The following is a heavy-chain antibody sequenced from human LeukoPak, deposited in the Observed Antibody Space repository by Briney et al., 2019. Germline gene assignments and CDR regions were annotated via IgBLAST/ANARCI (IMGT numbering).Heavy chain of an antibody. J-gene: IGHJ5*02. V-gene: IGHV3-48*03. CDR2: ISPSGSAT. CDR1: GFTFSTYE. Sequence: GGSLRLSCAASGFTFSTYEMQWVREAPGKGLEWVSCISPSGSATYYADSVKGRFTISRDNAKNSLYLQMNSLRAEDTAVYYCPRGRGIYTWGQGTLVTVSS. CDR3: PRGRGIYT. D-gene: IGHD1-26*01.